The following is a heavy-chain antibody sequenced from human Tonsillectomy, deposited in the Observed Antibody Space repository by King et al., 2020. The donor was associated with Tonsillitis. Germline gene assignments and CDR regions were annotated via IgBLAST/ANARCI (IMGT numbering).Heavy chain of an antibody. Sequence: QLQESGPGLVKPSETLSLTCTVSGGSLSSHHWSWVRQSPGKGLEWIGYLYYSGSTKYNPSLKSLVTISGDTAKNQFSLKLASVTAADTAVYFCAGTRSSAFYYDFWGQGSLVTVSS. CDR1: GGSLSSHH. CDR3: AGTRSSAFYYDF. J-gene: IGHJ4*02. CDR2: LYYSGST. D-gene: IGHD6-19*01. V-gene: IGHV4-59*11.